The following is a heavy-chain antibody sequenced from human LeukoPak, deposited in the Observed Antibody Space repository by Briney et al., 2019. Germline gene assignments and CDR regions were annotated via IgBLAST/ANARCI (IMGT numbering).Heavy chain of an antibody. J-gene: IGHJ3*02. CDR2: IYYSGST. CDR3: ARDTATSAFDI. Sequence: SETLSLTCTVSGGSISSYCWSWIRQPPGKGLEWIGYIYYSGSTNYNPSLTSRVTISVDTSKNQFSLKLSSVTAADTAVYYCARDTATSAFDIWGQGTMVTVSS. V-gene: IGHV4-59*01. D-gene: IGHD1-26*01. CDR1: GGSISSYC.